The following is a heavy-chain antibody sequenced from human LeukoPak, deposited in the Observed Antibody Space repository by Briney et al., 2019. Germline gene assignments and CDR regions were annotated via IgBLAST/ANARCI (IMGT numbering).Heavy chain of an antibody. CDR1: GYRFTSYW. Sequence: GGPLQISCKGSGYRFTSYWIGWVRRMPGKGLEWMGIIYPGDSDTRYSPSFQGHVTISADKSISTAYLQWSSLKASDTAMYYCARPSRRIATAGTDGMDVWGQGTTGTVSS. CDR2: IYPGDSDT. V-gene: IGHV5-51*01. CDR3: ARPSRRIATAGTDGMDV. J-gene: IGHJ6*02. D-gene: IGHD6-13*01.